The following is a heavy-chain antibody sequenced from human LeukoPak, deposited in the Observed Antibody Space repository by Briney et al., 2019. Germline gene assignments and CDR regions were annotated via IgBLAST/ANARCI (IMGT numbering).Heavy chain of an antibody. CDR1: GGSFSGYY. D-gene: IGHD4-23*01. V-gene: IGHV4-34*01. J-gene: IGHJ6*04. CDR3: ARTVGRSSMMDV. Sequence: PSETLSLTCAVYGGSFSGYYWSWIRQPPGKGLEWIGEINHSGSTNYNPSLKSRVTISVDTSKNQFSLKLSSVTAADTAVYYCARTVGRSSMMDVWGKGTTVTVSS. CDR2: INHSGST.